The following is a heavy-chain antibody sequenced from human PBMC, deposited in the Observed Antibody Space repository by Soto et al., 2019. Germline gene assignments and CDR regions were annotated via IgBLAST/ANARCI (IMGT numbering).Heavy chain of an antibody. CDR1: GYTFTGYY. V-gene: IGHV1-2*04. Sequence: ASVKVSCKASGYTFTGYYMHWVRQAPGQGLEWMGWINPNSGGTNYAQKFQGWVTMTRDTSISTAYMELSRLRSDDTAVYYCARVGSTWSGYYYYYYMDVWGKGTTVTVSS. D-gene: IGHD3-3*01. J-gene: IGHJ6*03. CDR3: ARVGSTWSGYYYYYYMDV. CDR2: INPNSGGT.